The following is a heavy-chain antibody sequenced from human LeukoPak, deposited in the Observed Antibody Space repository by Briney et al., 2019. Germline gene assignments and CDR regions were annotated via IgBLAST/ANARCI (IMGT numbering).Heavy chain of an antibody. D-gene: IGHD1-26*01. V-gene: IGHV3-20*04. CDR2: INWNGGST. CDR1: GFTFDDYG. Sequence: GGSLRLSCAASGFTFDDYGMSWVRQAPGKGLEWVSGINWNGGSTGYADSVKGRFTISRDNAKNSLYLQMNSLRAEDTAVYYCAKVATTVYIFDYWGQGTLVTVSS. J-gene: IGHJ4*02. CDR3: AKVATTVYIFDY.